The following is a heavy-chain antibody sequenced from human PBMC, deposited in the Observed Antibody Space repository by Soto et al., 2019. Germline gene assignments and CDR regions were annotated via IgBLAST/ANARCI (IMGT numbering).Heavy chain of an antibody. J-gene: IGHJ3*02. CDR2: ISAYNGNT. CDR3: ASVGIWRVTGLNAFDI. Sequence: ASVKVSCKASGYTFTSYGISWVRQAPGQGLERMGWISAYNGNTNYAQKLQGRVTMTTDTSTSTAYMELRSLRSDDTAVYYCASVGIWRVTGLNAFDIWGQGTMVTVSS. D-gene: IGHD2-21*02. CDR1: GYTFTSYG. V-gene: IGHV1-18*01.